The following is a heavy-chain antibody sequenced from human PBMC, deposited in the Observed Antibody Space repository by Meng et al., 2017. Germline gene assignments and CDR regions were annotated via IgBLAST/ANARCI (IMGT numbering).Heavy chain of an antibody. CDR2: AYYRSKWYH. CDR1: GDSVSSNSAA. Sequence: IQLQQSGPGLVKPSQPLSLICAISGDSVSSNSAALKWIRQSPSRGLEWLGRAYYRSKWYHDYAESVKSRISIDPDTSKNQFSLHLRSVTPEDSAVYYCARGSYSFDSWGQRTLVTVSS. J-gene: IGHJ4*02. V-gene: IGHV6-1*01. CDR3: ARGSYSFDS. D-gene: IGHD1-26*01.